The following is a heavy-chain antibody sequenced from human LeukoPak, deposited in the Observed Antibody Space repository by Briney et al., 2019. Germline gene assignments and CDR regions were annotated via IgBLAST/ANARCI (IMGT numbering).Heavy chain of an antibody. V-gene: IGHV4-59*01. CDR2: IYNSGST. CDR3: ARHMVYYYDSSGHGFDV. Sequence: SETLSLTCTVSGGSISTSYWSWIRHPPGKGLEWIGYIYNSGSTNYNPSLKSRVTISVDTPKNQFSLKLSSVTAADTAVYYCARHMVYYYDSSGHGFDVWGQGTMVTVSS. CDR1: GGSISTSY. J-gene: IGHJ3*01. D-gene: IGHD3-22*01.